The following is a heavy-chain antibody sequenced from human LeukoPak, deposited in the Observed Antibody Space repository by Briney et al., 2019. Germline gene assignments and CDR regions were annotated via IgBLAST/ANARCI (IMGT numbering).Heavy chain of an antibody. V-gene: IGHV3-48*01. CDR3: ARGYYDFWSGYYTDFDY. CDR1: GFTFSSYS. CDR2: ISSSSSTI. Sequence: PGGSLRPSCAASGFTFSSYSMNWVRQAPGKGLEWVSYISSSSSTIYYADSVKGRFTISRDNAKNSLYLQMNSLRAEDTAVYYCARGYYDFWSGYYTDFDYWGQGTLVTVSS. D-gene: IGHD3-3*01. J-gene: IGHJ4*02.